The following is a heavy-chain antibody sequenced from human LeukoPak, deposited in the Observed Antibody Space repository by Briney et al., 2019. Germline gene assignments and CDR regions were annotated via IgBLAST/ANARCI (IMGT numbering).Heavy chain of an antibody. V-gene: IGHV3-20*04. CDR2: INWNGGGT. Sequence: PGGSLRLSCAASGFTFDDYGMSWVRQAPGKGLEWVSGINWNGGGTGYADSVKGRFTISRDNAKNSLYLQMNSLRAEDTALYYCARVNRQEQLVLRIYYHYYMDVWGKGTTVTVSS. CDR1: GFTFDDYG. CDR3: ARVNRQEQLVLRIYYHYYMDV. J-gene: IGHJ6*03. D-gene: IGHD6-6*01.